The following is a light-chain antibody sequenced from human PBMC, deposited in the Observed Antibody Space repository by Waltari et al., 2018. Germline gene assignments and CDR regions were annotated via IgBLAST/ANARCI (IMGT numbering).Light chain of an antibody. J-gene: IGLJ3*02. CDR3: NAYTRSDSWV. CDR2: DVS. CDR1: SNDVGDYNY. Sequence: QSALTQPASVSGSPGQSITISCTGTSNDVGDYNYVSWYQQHPGKAPKLMIFDVSQRPSGVSNRCSVSKSGNTASLTISGLQAEDEADYYCNAYTRSDSWVFGGGTKLTVL. V-gene: IGLV2-14*01.